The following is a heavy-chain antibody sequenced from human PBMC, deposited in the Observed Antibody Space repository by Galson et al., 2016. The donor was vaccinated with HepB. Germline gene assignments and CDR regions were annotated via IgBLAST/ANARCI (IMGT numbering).Heavy chain of an antibody. Sequence: SVKVSCKASGYTFTSYYLHWVRQAPGQGLEWMGIINPSGGVTSYAQKFRGRVTMTSDTSTSTVYMELSSLTSDDSAVYYCARGLPGRRASHFDYWGQGTLVTVSS. V-gene: IGHV1-46*01. J-gene: IGHJ4*02. CDR2: INPSGGVT. CDR1: GYTFTSYY. CDR3: ARGLPGRRASHFDY.